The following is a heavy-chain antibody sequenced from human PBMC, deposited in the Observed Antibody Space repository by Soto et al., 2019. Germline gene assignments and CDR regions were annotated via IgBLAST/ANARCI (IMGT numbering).Heavy chain of an antibody. CDR3: ARRRTYYDFWSGSNWFDP. CDR1: GYTFTSYD. D-gene: IGHD3-3*01. V-gene: IGHV1-8*01. CDR2: MNPNSGNT. Sequence: ASVKVSCKASGYTFTSYDINWVRQTTGQGLEWMGWMNPNSGNTGYAQKFQGRVTMTRNTSISTAYMELSSLRSEDTAVYYCARRRTYYDFWSGSNWFDPWGQGTLVTV. J-gene: IGHJ5*02.